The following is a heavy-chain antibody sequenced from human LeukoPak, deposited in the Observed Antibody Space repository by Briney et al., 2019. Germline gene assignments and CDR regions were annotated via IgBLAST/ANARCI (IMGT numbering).Heavy chain of an antibody. D-gene: IGHD1-26*01. Sequence: PSGGSLRLSCVASGVTFSLSAMSWVRQAPGKGLEWVSTISGGGGTTYYADSVRGRFTISRDTSKNTLYLQTNGLRVEDTAIYYCVKEARLGAPPTWGQGTLVTVSS. CDR2: ISGGGGTT. J-gene: IGHJ4*02. CDR3: VKEARLGAPPT. V-gene: IGHV3-23*01. CDR1: GVTFSLSA.